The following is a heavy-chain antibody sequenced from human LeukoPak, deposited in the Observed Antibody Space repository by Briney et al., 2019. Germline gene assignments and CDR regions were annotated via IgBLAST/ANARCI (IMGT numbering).Heavy chain of an antibody. CDR3: ARDWPSPFDY. Sequence: GGSLRLSCAASGLIVSSNYMTWVRQAPGKGLEWVSLIYSSGSTYYADSVKGRFTISRDNSKNTLYLQMDSLRADDTAVYYCARDWPSPFDYWGQGTLVTVSS. V-gene: IGHV3-66*03. CDR2: IYSSGST. J-gene: IGHJ4*02. CDR1: GLIVSSNY.